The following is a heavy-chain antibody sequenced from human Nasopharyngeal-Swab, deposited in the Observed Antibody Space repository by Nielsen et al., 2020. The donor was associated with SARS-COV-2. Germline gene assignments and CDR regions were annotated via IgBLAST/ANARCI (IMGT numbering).Heavy chain of an antibody. J-gene: IGHJ5*02. Sequence: GESLKISCTGFGYSFANYWIGWVRQMPGKGLEWMGSIYPGNSGTRYNPAFHGRVTMSADKSINTAYLQWTSLRASDTAVYYCARRAARDGYNYEVDPWGQGTRVTVSS. CDR1: GYSFANYW. CDR3: ARRAARDGYNYEVDP. CDR2: IYPGNSGT. D-gene: IGHD5-24*01. V-gene: IGHV5-51*01.